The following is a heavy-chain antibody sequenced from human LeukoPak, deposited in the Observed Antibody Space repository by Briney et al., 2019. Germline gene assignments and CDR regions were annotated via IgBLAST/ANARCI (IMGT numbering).Heavy chain of an antibody. CDR3: ARSRDGYKLNFDY. V-gene: IGHV1-18*01. CDR2: ISAYYGNT. D-gene: IGHD5-24*01. Sequence: ASVKVSCKASGYTFTTYAISWVRQAPGQGLEWMGWISAYYGNTTYAQKFQGRVTMTTDTSTSTAYMELRSLRSDDTAVYYCARSRDGYKLNFDYWGQGTLVTVSS. CDR1: GYTFTTYA. J-gene: IGHJ4*02.